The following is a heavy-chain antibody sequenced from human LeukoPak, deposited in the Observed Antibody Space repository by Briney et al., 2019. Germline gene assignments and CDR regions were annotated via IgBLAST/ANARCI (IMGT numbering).Heavy chain of an antibody. D-gene: IGHD4/OR15-4a*01. J-gene: IGHJ3*02. V-gene: IGHV3-48*01. CDR1: GFSLSSYA. CDR3: ARVFRASNDAFDM. Sequence: PGRSLRLSCAASGFSLSSYAMNWVRQAPGKGLEWVSYIGSSSTSARYYADSVKGRFTVSRDNAKNSLYLQMNSLRTEDTAVYFCARVFRASNDAFDMWGQGTMVTVSS. CDR2: IGSSSTSAR.